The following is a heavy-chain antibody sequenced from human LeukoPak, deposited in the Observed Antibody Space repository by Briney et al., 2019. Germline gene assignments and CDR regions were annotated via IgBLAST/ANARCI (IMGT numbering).Heavy chain of an antibody. V-gene: IGHV4-34*01. Sequence: SETLSLTCAVYGGSFSGYYWSWIRQPPGKGLEWIGEINHSGSTNYNPSLKSRVTISVDTSKNQFSLKLSSVTAADTAVYYCASLGTTLGNYYYYGMDVWGQETTVTVSS. D-gene: IGHD1-7*01. CDR1: GGSFSGYY. CDR3: ASLGTTLGNYYYYGMDV. CDR2: INHSGST. J-gene: IGHJ6*02.